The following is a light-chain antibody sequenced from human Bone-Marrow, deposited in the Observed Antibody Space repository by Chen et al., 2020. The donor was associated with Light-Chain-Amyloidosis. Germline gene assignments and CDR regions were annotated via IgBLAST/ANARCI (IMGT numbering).Light chain of an antibody. V-gene: IGLV3-21*02. Sequence: YVLTPPSSVSVAPGQTATIACGGNNIGTTSVHWYQQTPGQAHLLVVYDDSDRPSGIPGRLSGSNSGNTATLTISRDEAGDEADYYCQVWDRSSDRPVFGGGTKLTVL. CDR3: QVWDRSSDRPV. J-gene: IGLJ3*02. CDR2: DDS. CDR1: NIGTTS.